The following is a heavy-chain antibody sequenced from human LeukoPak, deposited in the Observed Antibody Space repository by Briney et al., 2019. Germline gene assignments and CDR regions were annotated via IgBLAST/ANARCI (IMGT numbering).Heavy chain of an antibody. CDR1: GFTFSYFG. Sequence: GGSLRLSCAASGFTFSYFGMHWVRQAPGKGLEGVAVISYDGSKKFYAESVKGQFTSSRDNSKSTLYLQMNRLRADDKALYYCVKDRSGAAAGIRLDSWGQGTLVTVSS. D-gene: IGHD6-13*01. J-gene: IGHJ4*02. CDR3: VKDRSGAAAGIRLDS. CDR2: ISYDGSKK. V-gene: IGHV3-30*18.